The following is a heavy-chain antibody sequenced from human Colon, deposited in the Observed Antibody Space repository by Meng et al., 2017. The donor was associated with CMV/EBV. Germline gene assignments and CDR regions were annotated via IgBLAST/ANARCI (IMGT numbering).Heavy chain of an antibody. Sequence: GESLKISCAPSGFTFSNYWISWVRQAPGKGLEWVANIKEDGSEKYYVDSVKGRFTISRDNAQNSLYLQMHSLRAEDTAVYFCATSPKAVLLPVAMTGWGQGTLVTVSS. J-gene: IGHJ4*01. CDR3: ATSPKAVLLPVAMTG. CDR1: GFTFSNYW. CDR2: IKEDGSEK. V-gene: IGHV3-7*03. D-gene: IGHD2-2*01.